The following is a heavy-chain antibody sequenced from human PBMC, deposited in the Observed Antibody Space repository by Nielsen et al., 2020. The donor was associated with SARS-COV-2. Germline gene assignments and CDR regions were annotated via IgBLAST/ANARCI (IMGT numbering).Heavy chain of an antibody. CDR2: IDHSGIT. CDR3: ARGRWGPSRLLNYYFYGMDV. Sequence: SETLSLTCAVYGGSFSGYYWSWIRQPPGKGLEWIGKIDHSGITTYNPSLKSRVTISVDTSKNQFSLKLNSMTAADTAVYYCARGRWGPSRLLNYYFYGMDVWGQGTTVTVFS. CDR1: GGSFSGYY. D-gene: IGHD7-27*01. J-gene: IGHJ6*02. V-gene: IGHV4-34*01.